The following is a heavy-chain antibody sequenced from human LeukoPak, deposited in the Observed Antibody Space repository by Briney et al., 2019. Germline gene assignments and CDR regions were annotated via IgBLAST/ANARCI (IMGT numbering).Heavy chain of an antibody. D-gene: IGHD5-12*01. CDR3: ARHKVATISPYLFDY. J-gene: IGHJ4*02. CDR1: GGSISSSSYY. Sequence: PSETLSLTCTVSGGSISSSSYYWGWIRQPPGKGLEWIGSIYYSGSTYYNPSLKSRVTISVDTSKNQFSLKLSSVTAADTAVYYCARHKVATISPYLFDYWGQGTLVTVSS. V-gene: IGHV4-39*01. CDR2: IYYSGST.